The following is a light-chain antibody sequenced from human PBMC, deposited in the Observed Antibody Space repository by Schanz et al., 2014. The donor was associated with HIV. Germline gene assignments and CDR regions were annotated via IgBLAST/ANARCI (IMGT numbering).Light chain of an antibody. V-gene: IGLV1-44*01. J-gene: IGLJ3*02. CDR3: AAWDGGLNGRV. CDR2: ATY. CDR1: SSNIGINT. Sequence: QSVLTQPPSVSGTPGQRVTILCSGSSSNIGINTVNWYQHLPGTAPKLLIYATYNRPSGVPDRFSGSGSGTSASLAISGLQSEDEADYYCAAWDGGLNGRVFGGGTKVTVL.